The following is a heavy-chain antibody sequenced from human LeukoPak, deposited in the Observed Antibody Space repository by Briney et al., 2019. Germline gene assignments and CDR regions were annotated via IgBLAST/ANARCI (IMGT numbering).Heavy chain of an antibody. J-gene: IGHJ3*02. CDR1: GFTFSSYD. CDR3: ARDGAPLDI. V-gene: IGHV3-13*01. D-gene: IGHD4/OR15-4a*01. CDR2: IGTAGDT. Sequence: GGSLRLSCAASGFTFSSYDMHWVRQATGRGLEWVSAIGTAGDTYYPGSVKGRFTISRENAKNSLYLQMDSLRAEDAAVYYCARDGAPLDIWGQGTMVTVSS.